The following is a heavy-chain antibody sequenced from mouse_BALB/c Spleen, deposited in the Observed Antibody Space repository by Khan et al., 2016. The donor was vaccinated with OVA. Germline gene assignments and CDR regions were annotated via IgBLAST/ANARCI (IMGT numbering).Heavy chain of an antibody. CDR3: ARTARIKY. CDR1: AYSITSGYG. Sequence: EVQLQESGPGLVKPSQSLSLTCTVTAYSITSGYGWNWIRQFPGNKLEWMGYISYSGSTNYNPSLKSRISITRETSKNQFFLQLNSVTTEDTATYYCARTARIKYWGQGTTLTVSS. D-gene: IGHD1-2*01. J-gene: IGHJ2*01. CDR2: ISYSGST. V-gene: IGHV3-2*02.